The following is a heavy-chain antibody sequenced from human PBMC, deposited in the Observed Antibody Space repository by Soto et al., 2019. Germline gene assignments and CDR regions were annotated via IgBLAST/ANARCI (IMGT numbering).Heavy chain of an antibody. J-gene: IGHJ5*02. CDR3: ARVVDPYDSSGRKFDP. CDR2: IYYSGST. Sequence: SETLSLTCTVSGGSISSRNYYWGWIRQPPGKGLEWIGSIYYSGSTYYNPSLKSRVTISVDTSKNQFSLKLSSVTAADTAVYYCARVVDPYDSSGRKFDPWGQGTLVTVSS. V-gene: IGHV4-39*07. CDR1: GGSISSRNYY. D-gene: IGHD3-22*01.